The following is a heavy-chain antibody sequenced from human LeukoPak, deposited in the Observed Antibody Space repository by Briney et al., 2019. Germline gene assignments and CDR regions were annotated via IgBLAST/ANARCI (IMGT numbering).Heavy chain of an antibody. D-gene: IGHD4-17*01. J-gene: IGHJ4*02. Sequence: GESLKISCKGSGYNFNTFWIGWVRQKPGEGLEWVGIIYPGDSDTKYSPSFQGQVTMSADKSITTAYLQWSSLKASDTAIYFCARHDRDYAFFDYWGQGTLVTVSS. V-gene: IGHV5-51*01. CDR1: GYNFNTFW. CDR3: ARHDRDYAFFDY. CDR2: IYPGDSDT.